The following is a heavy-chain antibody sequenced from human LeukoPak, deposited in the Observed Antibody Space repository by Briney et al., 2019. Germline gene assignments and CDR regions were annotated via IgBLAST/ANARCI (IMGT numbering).Heavy chain of an antibody. CDR1: GFTFSGYA. Sequence: PGGSLRLSCSASGFTFSGYAFYWVRQAPGKGLEYVSAISGNGGSTYYADSVRGRFTISRDNAKNSLYLQMNSLRAEDTAVYYCARLGGSYGGALDYWGQGTLVTVSS. D-gene: IGHD1-26*01. CDR3: ARLGGSYGGALDY. V-gene: IGHV3-64*04. J-gene: IGHJ4*02. CDR2: ISGNGGST.